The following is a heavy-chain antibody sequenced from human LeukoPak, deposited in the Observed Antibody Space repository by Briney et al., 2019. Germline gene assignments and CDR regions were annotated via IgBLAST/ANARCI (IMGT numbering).Heavy chain of an antibody. CDR1: GFTFSHHH. D-gene: IGHD6-19*01. CDR2: IALDGSRK. CDR3: ARDQGDASGWFFDY. V-gene: IGHV3-30*03. J-gene: IGHJ4*02. Sequence: GGSLRLSCAASGFTFSHHHIHWVRQAPGKGLEWVTVIALDGSRKIYADSVKGRFTISRDDSKNTVSLQMNSLGVEDTAVYYCARDQGDASGWFFDYWGQGARVIVSS.